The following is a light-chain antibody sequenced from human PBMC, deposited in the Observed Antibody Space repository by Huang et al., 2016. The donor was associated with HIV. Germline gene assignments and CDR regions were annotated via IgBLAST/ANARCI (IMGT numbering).Light chain of an antibody. V-gene: IGKV3-11*01. CDR1: QSVSSY. CDR3: QQRTNWPGIT. Sequence: EIVLTQSPATLSLSPGERATLSCRASQSVSSYLAWYQQNTGQAPRLLIYDASNRATGIPARFSGSGSGTDFTLTISSLEPEDFAVYYCQQRTNWPGITFGPGTKVDIK. CDR2: DAS. J-gene: IGKJ3*01.